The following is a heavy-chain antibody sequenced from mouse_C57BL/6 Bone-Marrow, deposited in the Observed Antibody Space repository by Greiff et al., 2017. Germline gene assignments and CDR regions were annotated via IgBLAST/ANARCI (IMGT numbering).Heavy chain of an antibody. J-gene: IGHJ1*03. D-gene: IGHD1-1*01. CDR3: ARLPLYYYGSSYPHWYCDV. Sequence: VQLQQPGAELVRPGSSVKLSCKASGYTFTSYWMDWVKQRPGQGLEWIGNIYPSDSETHYNQKFKDKATLTVDKSSSTAYMQLSSLTSEDSAVYYCARLPLYYYGSSYPHWYCDVWGTGTTVTVSS. CDR1: GYTFTSYW. V-gene: IGHV1-61*01. CDR2: IYPSDSET.